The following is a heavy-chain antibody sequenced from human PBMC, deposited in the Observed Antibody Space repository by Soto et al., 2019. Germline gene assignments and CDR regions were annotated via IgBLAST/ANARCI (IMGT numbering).Heavy chain of an antibody. J-gene: IGHJ4*02. Sequence: SVKVSCKASGGTFSSYAISWVRQAPGQGLEWMGGIIPIFGTANYAQEFQGRVTITADESTSTAYMELSSLRSEDTAVYYCARLPYSGYDWEYDYWGQGTLVTVSS. D-gene: IGHD5-12*01. CDR2: IIPIFGTA. V-gene: IGHV1-69*13. CDR1: GGTFSSYA. CDR3: ARLPYSGYDWEYDY.